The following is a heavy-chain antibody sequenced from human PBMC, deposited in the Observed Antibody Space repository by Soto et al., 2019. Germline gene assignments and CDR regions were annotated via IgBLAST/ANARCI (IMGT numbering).Heavy chain of an antibody. CDR1: GYSFTSYC. D-gene: IGHD4-4*01. CDR2: IDPSDSYT. CDR3: ARVGYSNYLDY. V-gene: IGHV5-10-1*01. Sequence: GESLKISCKGSGYSFTSYCISLVRQMPGKGLEWMGRIDPSDSYTNYSPSFQGHVTISADKSISTAYLQWSSLKASDTAMYYCARVGYSNYLDYWGQGTLVTVSS. J-gene: IGHJ4*02.